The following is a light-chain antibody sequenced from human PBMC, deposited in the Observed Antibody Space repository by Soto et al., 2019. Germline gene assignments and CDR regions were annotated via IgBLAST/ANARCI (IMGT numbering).Light chain of an antibody. J-gene: IGKJ1*01. CDR3: QQYGSSHTRT. CDR1: QSVSSRY. Sequence: EIVLTQSPGTLSLSPGERATLSCRASQSVSSRYLAWYQPRPGQAPRLLIYGASSRATGIPGRFSGSGSGTDLTLTISRLEPQDFAVYACQQYGSSHTRTFGQGTKVDNK. V-gene: IGKV3-20*01. CDR2: GAS.